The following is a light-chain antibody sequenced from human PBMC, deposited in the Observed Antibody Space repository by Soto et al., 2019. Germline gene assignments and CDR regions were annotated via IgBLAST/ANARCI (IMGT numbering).Light chain of an antibody. V-gene: IGKV1-5*03. J-gene: IGKJ2*01. CDR2: KAS. CDR1: QSVSSW. Sequence: DIQMTQSPSTLSASVGDRVTITCRASQSVSSWLAWYQQKPGKAPKLLIYKASTLESGVPSRFSGSGSGTEFTLTFSSLQPDDFATYYCQQYNTYHTFGQGTKVDIK. CDR3: QQYNTYHT.